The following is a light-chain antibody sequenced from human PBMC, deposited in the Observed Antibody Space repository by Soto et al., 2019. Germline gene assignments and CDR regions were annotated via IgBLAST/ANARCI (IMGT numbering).Light chain of an antibody. J-gene: IGLJ1*01. V-gene: IGLV2-14*01. CDR2: DVS. CDR1: SSDVGGYNY. Sequence: QSALTQPASVSGSPGQSITISCTGTSSDVGGYNYVSWYQQHPGKAPKLMIYDVSDRPSGVSNRFSGSKSGNTASLTISGLQAEDEADYYCSSYTNRGTLDIFGTATKLTVL. CDR3: SSYTNRGTLDI.